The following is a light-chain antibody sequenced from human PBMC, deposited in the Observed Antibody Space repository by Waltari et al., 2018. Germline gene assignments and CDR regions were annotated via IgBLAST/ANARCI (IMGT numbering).Light chain of an antibody. V-gene: IGKV4-1*01. Sequence: DIVMTQSPDSLAVPLGERATIHCTSNASVFPTSNNQNFLAWYQQKPGQPPTLLIYWASTRKYGVPDRFIGSGSGTDFTLTISSLQAEDVAVYYCQQYYTTWWTFGQGTKVEIK. CDR3: QQYYTTWWT. J-gene: IGKJ1*01. CDR1: ASVFPTSNNQNF. CDR2: WAS.